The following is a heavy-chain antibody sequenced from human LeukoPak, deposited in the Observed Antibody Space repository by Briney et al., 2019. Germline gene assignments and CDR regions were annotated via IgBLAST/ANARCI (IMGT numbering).Heavy chain of an antibody. D-gene: IGHD3-10*01. CDR2: ISGSGASA. J-gene: IGHJ4*02. CDR1: GFTFSNHA. V-gene: IGHV3-23*01. CDR3: ARDSIGELLFDY. Sequence: GGSLRVSCEGTGFTFSNHAMSWVRQAPGKGLEWISVISGSGASAYYADSVKGRFTISRDNSKNTLYLQMNSLRAEDTAVYYCARDSIGELLFDYWGQGTLVTVSS.